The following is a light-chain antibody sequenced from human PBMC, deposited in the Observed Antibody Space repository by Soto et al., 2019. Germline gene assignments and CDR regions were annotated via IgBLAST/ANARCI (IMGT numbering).Light chain of an antibody. V-gene: IGLV2-8*01. CDR2: EVN. J-gene: IGLJ1*01. Sequence: QSALTQPPSASGSPGQSVAISCTGTSSDVGGYNYVSWYQQHPGKAPKLMIDEVNKRPSGVPDRFSGSKSGNTASLTVSGLQAEDEADYYCGSYAGSSNVFGTGTKLTVL. CDR3: GSYAGSSNV. CDR1: SSDVGGYNY.